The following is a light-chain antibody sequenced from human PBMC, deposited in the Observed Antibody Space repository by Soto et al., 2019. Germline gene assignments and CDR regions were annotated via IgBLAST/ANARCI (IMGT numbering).Light chain of an antibody. V-gene: IGKV1-5*01. CDR1: QSVRSW. CDR2: DAS. Sequence: DIQMTQSPSTLSASVGDRVTITFLASQSVRSWLAWYQQKPGRAPKFLIYDASSLESGVPSRFSGSGSGTEFTLTISNLQPDDFATYYCQQYDNYPLTFGGGTRLEIK. J-gene: IGKJ5*01. CDR3: QQYDNYPLT.